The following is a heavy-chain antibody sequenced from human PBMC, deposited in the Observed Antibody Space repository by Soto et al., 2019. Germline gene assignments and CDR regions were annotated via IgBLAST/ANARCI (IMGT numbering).Heavy chain of an antibody. CDR3: AIVSNSENYGDY. D-gene: IGHD1-26*01. CDR1: GFTFSTYA. J-gene: IGHJ4*02. CDR2: ISSSGANT. Sequence: EVQLLESGGDLVQPGGSLRLSFAASGFTFSTYAMTWVRQVPGMGLDWVSSISSSGANTYYADSVKGRFPISSDNSKNTLYLQMNSLRDEDTAIYYCAIVSNSENYGDYWGRGTLVTVSS. V-gene: IGHV3-23*01.